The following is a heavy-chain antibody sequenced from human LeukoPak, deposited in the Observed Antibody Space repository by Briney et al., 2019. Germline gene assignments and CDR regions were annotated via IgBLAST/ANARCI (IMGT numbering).Heavy chain of an antibody. CDR2: ISYDGSNK. CDR3: AREATPLWYFDY. V-gene: IGHV3-30-3*01. D-gene: IGHD2-15*01. CDR1: GFTFSSYA. Sequence: GRSLRLSCAASGFTFSSYAMHWVRQAPGKGLEWVAVISYDGSNKYYADSVRGRFTISRDNSKNKLYLQMNSLRAEDTAVYYCAREATPLWYFDYWGQGTLVTVSS. J-gene: IGHJ4*02.